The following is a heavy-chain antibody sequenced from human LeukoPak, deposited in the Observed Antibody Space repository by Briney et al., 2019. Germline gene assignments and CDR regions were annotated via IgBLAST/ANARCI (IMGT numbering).Heavy chain of an antibody. CDR3: ARDSMASGSLFDY. CDR1: GFTVSSNY. CDR2: IYSGGST. D-gene: IGHD3-10*01. V-gene: IGHV3-66*01. J-gene: IGHJ4*02. Sequence: GGSLRLSCAASGFTVSSNYMSWVRQAPGKGLEWVSVIYSGGSTYYADSVKGRFTISRGNSKNTLYLQMNSLRAEDTAVYYCARDSMASGSLFDYWGQGTLVTVSS.